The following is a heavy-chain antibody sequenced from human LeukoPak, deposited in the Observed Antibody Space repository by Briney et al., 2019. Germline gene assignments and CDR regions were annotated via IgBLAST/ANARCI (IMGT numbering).Heavy chain of an antibody. V-gene: IGHV4-59*01. CDR1: GGSINTYY. Sequence: PSQTLSLTCTVSGGSINTYYWSSIPQPPGKGLEWIGDISYSGSTNYNPSLKSRVTISVDTSKNPFSLKLSSVTPPHPALYYSPRDHGTMVRGASGFDYWGQGALVSVSS. CDR3: PRDHGTMVRGASGFDY. CDR2: ISYSGST. J-gene: IGHJ4*02. D-gene: IGHD3-10*01.